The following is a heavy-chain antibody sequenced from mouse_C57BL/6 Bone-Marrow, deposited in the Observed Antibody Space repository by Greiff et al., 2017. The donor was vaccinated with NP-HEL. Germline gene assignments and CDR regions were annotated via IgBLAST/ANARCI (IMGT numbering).Heavy chain of an antibody. J-gene: IGHJ3*01. V-gene: IGHV5-4*01. CDR3: ARDGPQIAY. CDR1: GFTFSSYA. D-gene: IGHD3-2*02. Sequence: EVKLMESGGGLVKPGGSLKLSCAASGFTFSSYAMSWVRQTPEKRLEWVATISDGGSYTYYPDNVKGRFTISRDNAKNNLYLQMSHLKSEDTAMYYCARDGPQIAYWGQGTLVTVSA. CDR2: ISDGGSYT.